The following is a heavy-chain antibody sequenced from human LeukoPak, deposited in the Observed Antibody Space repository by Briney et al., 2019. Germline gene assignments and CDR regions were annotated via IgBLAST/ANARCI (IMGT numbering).Heavy chain of an antibody. CDR3: ARPRDDFWSGYYWADAFDI. V-gene: IGHV5-51*01. CDR1: GYSFTSYW. D-gene: IGHD3-3*01. Sequence: GESLKISCKGSGYSFTSYWIGWVRQMPGKGLEWMGFIYPGDSDTRYSPSFQGQVTISADKSISTAYLQWSSLKASGTAIYYCARPRDDFWSGYYWADAFDIWGQGTMVTVSS. CDR2: IYPGDSDT. J-gene: IGHJ3*02.